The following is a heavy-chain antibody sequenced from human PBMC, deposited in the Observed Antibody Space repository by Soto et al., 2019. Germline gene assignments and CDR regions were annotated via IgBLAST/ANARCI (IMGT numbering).Heavy chain of an antibody. V-gene: IGHV3-30*03. Sequence: QVQLVESGGGVVQPGRSLRLSCAASGFPFTTYGMHWVREGPGKGLEWVAVISYDGSNKYYADSAKGRFTISRDNSKNTLYLQINSLNPEDTALYYCLLGQYYFDFLCQGPLVTVSS. D-gene: IGHD3-16*01. CDR2: ISYDGSNK. CDR3: LLGQYYFDF. J-gene: IGHJ4*02. CDR1: GFPFTTYG.